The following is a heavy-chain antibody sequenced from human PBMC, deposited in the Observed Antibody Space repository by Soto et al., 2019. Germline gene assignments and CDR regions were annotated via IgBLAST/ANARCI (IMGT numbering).Heavy chain of an antibody. CDR1: GDSISSRSYY. CDR2: IYYSGST. Sequence: KPSETLSLTCTVTGDSISSRSYYWGWIRQPPGKGLEWIGSIYYSGSTYNDPSLRSRVSMSIDTSKDHFSLKLKSATAADTALCFCARQRTSVVTQAYFEVWGPGSLVTVSS. D-gene: IGHD2-21*02. V-gene: IGHV4-39*01. CDR3: ARQRTSVVTQAYFEV. J-gene: IGHJ1*01.